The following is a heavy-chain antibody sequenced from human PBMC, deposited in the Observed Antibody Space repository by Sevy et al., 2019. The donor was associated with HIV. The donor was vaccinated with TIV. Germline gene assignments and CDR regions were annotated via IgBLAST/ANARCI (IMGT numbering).Heavy chain of an antibody. V-gene: IGHV1-69*13. Sequence: ASVKVSCKASGGTFSSYAISWVRQAPGQGLEWMGGSIPIFGTANYAQKFQGRVTITADESTSTAYMELSSLRSEDTAVYYCAREWGSGSSSSGTKLYGMDVWGQRTTVTVSS. CDR1: GGTFSSYA. CDR2: SIPIFGTA. CDR3: AREWGSGSSSSGTKLYGMDV. J-gene: IGHJ6*02. D-gene: IGHD6-6*01.